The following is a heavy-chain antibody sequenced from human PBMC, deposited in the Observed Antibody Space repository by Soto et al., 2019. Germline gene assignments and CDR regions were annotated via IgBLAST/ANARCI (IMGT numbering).Heavy chain of an antibody. J-gene: IGHJ4*02. CDR1: GGSISSGGYY. CDR2: IYYSGST. Sequence: QVQLQESGPGLVKPSQTLSLTCTVSGGSISSGGYYWSWIRQHPGKGLEWIGYIYYSGSTYYNPSLKSRVTISVDTSKNQFSLKLSSVTAADTAVYYCARDPRYCSSTSCYPHYYFDYWGQGTLVTVSS. D-gene: IGHD2-2*01. CDR3: ARDPRYCSSTSCYPHYYFDY. V-gene: IGHV4-31*03.